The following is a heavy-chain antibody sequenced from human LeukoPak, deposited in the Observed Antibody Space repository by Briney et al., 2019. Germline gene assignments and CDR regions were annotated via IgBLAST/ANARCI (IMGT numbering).Heavy chain of an antibody. V-gene: IGHV3-30*02. J-gene: IGHJ4*02. CDR1: GFTFSTYG. D-gene: IGHD5-18*01. Sequence: GGSLRLSCAASGFTFSTYGMHWVRQAPGKGLEWVAFIRYDGRNKYYADSVEGRFTISRDNSKNTLYLQMNSLRAEDTAVYYCAKGGIQPFDYWGQGTLVTVSS. CDR2: IRYDGRNK. CDR3: AKGGIQPFDY.